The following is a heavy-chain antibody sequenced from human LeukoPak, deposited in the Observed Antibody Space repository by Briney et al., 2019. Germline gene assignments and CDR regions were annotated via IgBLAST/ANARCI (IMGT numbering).Heavy chain of an antibody. CDR2: IIPIFGTA. D-gene: IGHD6-13*01. Sequence: SVKVSCKVSGDTFSSYAISWVRQAPGQGLEWMAGIIPIFGTANYAQKFQGRVTITTDESTSTAYMELSSLRSEDTAVYYCATNSSSWSRGYFDYWGQGTLVTVSS. CDR3: ATNSSSWSRGYFDY. CDR1: GDTFSSYA. V-gene: IGHV1-69*05. J-gene: IGHJ4*02.